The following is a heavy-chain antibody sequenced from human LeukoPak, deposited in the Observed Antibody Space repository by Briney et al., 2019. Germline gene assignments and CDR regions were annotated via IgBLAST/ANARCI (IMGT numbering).Heavy chain of an antibody. Sequence: GGSLRLSCAASGFTFSSYNMNWVRQAQGKGLEWISYITTSGGTIYYADSVKGRFTISRDNAKNSLYLQMNSLRDEDTAVYYCARRIVGAFPFDYWGQGTLVTVSS. CDR1: GFTFSSYN. V-gene: IGHV3-48*02. D-gene: IGHD1-26*01. J-gene: IGHJ4*02. CDR3: ARRIVGAFPFDY. CDR2: ITTSGGTI.